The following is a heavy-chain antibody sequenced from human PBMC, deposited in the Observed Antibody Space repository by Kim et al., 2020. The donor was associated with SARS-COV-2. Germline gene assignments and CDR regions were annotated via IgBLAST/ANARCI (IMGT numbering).Heavy chain of an antibody. D-gene: IGHD6-13*01. V-gene: IGHV1-69*13. CDR3: ARYRTSRFIAAAGRGWFDP. CDR1: GGTFSSYA. CDR2: IIPIFGTA. Sequence: SVKVSCKASGGTFSSYAISWVRQAPGQGLEWMGGIIPIFGTANYAQKFQGRVTITADESTSTAYMELSSLRSEDTAVYYCARYRTSRFIAAAGRGWFDPWGQGTLVTVSS. J-gene: IGHJ5*02.